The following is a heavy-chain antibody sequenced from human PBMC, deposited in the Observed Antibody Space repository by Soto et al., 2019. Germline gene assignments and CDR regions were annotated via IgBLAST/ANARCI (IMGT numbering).Heavy chain of an antibody. D-gene: IGHD3-9*01. Sequence: SETLSLTCTVSGDALSSGGHYWSWIRQHPGKGLEWIGHIYDSVNTYYSPSLRSRVTISADMSKNQFSLNLRSVTAADMAVYYCARVDHRGYCAILNDYWGQGNMFTVSS. J-gene: IGHJ4*02. CDR2: IYDSVNT. V-gene: IGHV4-31*03. CDR3: ARVDHRGYCAILNDY. CDR1: GDALSSGGHY.